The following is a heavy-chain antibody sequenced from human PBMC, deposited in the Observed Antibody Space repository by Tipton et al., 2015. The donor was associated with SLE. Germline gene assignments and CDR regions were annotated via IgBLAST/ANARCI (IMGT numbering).Heavy chain of an antibody. Sequence: SLRLSCAASGFTFSSYGMHWVRQAPGKGLEWVAFIRYDGSHKYYADSVKGRFTISRDNSKNTLYLQMNSLRAEDTAVYYCALLVGAAAGSDYWGQGTLVTVSS. J-gene: IGHJ4*02. V-gene: IGHV3-30*02. D-gene: IGHD6-13*01. CDR1: GFTFSSYG. CDR3: ALLVGAAAGSDY. CDR2: IRYDGSHK.